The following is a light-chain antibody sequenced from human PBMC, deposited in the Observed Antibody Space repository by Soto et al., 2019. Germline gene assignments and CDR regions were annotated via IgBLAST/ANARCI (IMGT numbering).Light chain of an antibody. V-gene: IGKV3-20*01. CDR2: GAF. CDR1: PSVTNF. J-gene: IGKJ5*01. Sequence: EIVLTQSPATLSLSPGERATLSCRASPSVTNFLAWYQQKPGQAPRLLIYGAFNRATGIPARFSGSGSGTDFTLTISRLEPEDFAVFYCQQYGNSPITFGQGTRLEIK. CDR3: QQYGNSPIT.